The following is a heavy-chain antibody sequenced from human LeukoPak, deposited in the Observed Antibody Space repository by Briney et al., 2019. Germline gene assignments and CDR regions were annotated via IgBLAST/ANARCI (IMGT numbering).Heavy chain of an antibody. CDR2: ISSSGGST. CDR1: GFTFSSYA. V-gene: IGHV3-23*01. J-gene: IGHJ4*02. D-gene: IGHD6-19*01. Sequence: PGGSLRLSCAASGFTFSSYAMSWVRQAPGKGLEWVSAISSSGGSTYYADSVKGRFTISRDNSKNILYLQMNSLRAEDTAVYYCAKVDGSSGWYGDAYWGQGTLVTVSS. CDR3: AKVDGSSGWYGDAY.